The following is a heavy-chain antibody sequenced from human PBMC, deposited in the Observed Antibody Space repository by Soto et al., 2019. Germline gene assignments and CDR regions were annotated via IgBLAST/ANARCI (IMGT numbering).Heavy chain of an antibody. Sequence: LRLSWSASGFPLSVYSMDWVRRAPGQGLEWVSYIGGSGSPIYYADSVKGRFTISRDNAQNSLYLQMNSLRDEDTAVYYCARGYLSNSFDLLGQGTLVTVSS. CDR2: IGGSGSPI. D-gene: IGHD1-20*01. CDR3: ARGYLSNSFDL. CDR1: GFPLSVYS. J-gene: IGHJ5*02. V-gene: IGHV3-48*02.